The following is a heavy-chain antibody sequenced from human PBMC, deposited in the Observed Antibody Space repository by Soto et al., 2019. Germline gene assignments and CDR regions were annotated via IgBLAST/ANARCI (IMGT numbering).Heavy chain of an antibody. Sequence: QVQLVESGGGVVHPGRSLRLSCTASGFIFSTYGMHWVRQAPGKGLEWLSVISYDGNNKYYADSVKGRFTISRYNSKNKLWLQMDSLRNEESAVYYWAKGLLLTTLTMVGDCGHGTLVTVSS. J-gene: IGHJ4*01. CDR1: GFIFSTYG. CDR3: AKGLLLTTLTMVGD. CDR2: ISYDGNNK. D-gene: IGHD4-17*01. V-gene: IGHV3-30*18.